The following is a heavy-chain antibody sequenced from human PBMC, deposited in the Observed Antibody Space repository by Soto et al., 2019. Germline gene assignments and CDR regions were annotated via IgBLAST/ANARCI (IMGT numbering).Heavy chain of an antibody. CDR1: GGSISSGGYY. Sequence: SETLSLTCTVSGGSISSGGYYWNWIRQHPGKGLEWIGYIYYSGGTYYSPSLNSRLTISIDTSKNQFSLELTSVTTADTAVYYCARGDYNTYIRSNWFGHWGQGTLVTVSS. V-gene: IGHV4-31*03. D-gene: IGHD4-4*01. J-gene: IGHJ5*02. CDR2: IYYSGGT. CDR3: ARGDYNTYIRSNWFGH.